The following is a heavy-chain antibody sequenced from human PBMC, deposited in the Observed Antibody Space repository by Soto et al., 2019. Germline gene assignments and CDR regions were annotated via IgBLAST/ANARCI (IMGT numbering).Heavy chain of an antibody. J-gene: IGHJ3*02. Sequence: ASVKVSCKASGYTFTSYYMHWVRQAPGQGPEWMGIINPSGGSTSYAQKFQGRVTMTRDTSTSTVYMELSSLRSEDTAVYYCARVGQWLVRKGAFDIWGQGTMVTVSS. CDR1: GYTFTSYY. CDR2: INPSGGST. D-gene: IGHD6-19*01. V-gene: IGHV1-46*01. CDR3: ARVGQWLVRKGAFDI.